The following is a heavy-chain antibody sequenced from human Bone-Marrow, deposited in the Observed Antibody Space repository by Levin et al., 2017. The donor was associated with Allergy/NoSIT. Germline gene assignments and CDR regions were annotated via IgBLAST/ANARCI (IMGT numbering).Heavy chain of an antibody. J-gene: IGHJ4*02. CDR3: AKDLSHGTDWPFFDS. V-gene: IGHV3-30*18. CDR2: ISFDGKKT. CDR1: GFTLGGYD. D-gene: IGHD3-9*01. Sequence: PGGSLRLSCAASGFTLGGYDMQWVRQAPGKGLEWVGEISFDGKKTNYAESVRGRFTMSRDNNYQNTLYLNMEGLRPEDTALYFCAKDLSHGTDWPFFDSRGQGTLVTVSS.